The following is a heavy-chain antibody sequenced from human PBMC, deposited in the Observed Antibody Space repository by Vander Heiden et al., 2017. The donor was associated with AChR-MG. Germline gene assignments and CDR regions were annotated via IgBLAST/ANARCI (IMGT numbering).Heavy chain of an antibody. V-gene: IGHV3-23*01. Sequence: EVQLLESGGDLVQPGGSLRPSCLPSGFTFNTFAMAWVRQAPGKGLEWVSSISGRGGNTYYADSVKGRFTISRDTSKSTLHLLLDSLRAEDTAVYYCARAYSDNDWGCGYWGQGTLVTVSS. CDR3: ARAYSDNDWGCGY. J-gene: IGHJ4*02. CDR2: ISGRGGNT. D-gene: IGHD5-12*01. CDR1: GFTFNTFA.